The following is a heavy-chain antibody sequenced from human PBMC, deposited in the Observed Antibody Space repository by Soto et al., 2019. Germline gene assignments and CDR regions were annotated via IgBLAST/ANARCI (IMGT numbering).Heavy chain of an antibody. Sequence: GGSLRLSCAASGFTFSSYAMSWVRQAPGKGLEWVSAISGSGGGTYYADSVKGRFTISRDNSKNTLYLQMNSLRAEDTAVYYCAKDSRYDILTGYSNFDYWGQGTLVTVPS. J-gene: IGHJ4*02. V-gene: IGHV3-23*01. CDR3: AKDSRYDILTGYSNFDY. D-gene: IGHD3-9*01. CDR2: ISGSGGGT. CDR1: GFTFSSYA.